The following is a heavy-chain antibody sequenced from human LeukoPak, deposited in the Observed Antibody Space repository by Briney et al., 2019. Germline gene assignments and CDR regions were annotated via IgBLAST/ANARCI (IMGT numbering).Heavy chain of an antibody. CDR2: SYTSGST. CDR3: ARGTYCGGDCYWNYYYYYMDV. CDR1: GGSFSSDSYY. Sequence: NPSETLSLTCTVSGGSFSSDSYYWSWIPQPAGKGLEWIGHSYTSGSTNYNPSLKSRVTISVDTSKNQFSLKLSSVTAADTAVYYCARGTYCGGDCYWNYYYYYMDVWGKGTTVTISS. V-gene: IGHV4-61*10. D-gene: IGHD2-21*02. J-gene: IGHJ6*03.